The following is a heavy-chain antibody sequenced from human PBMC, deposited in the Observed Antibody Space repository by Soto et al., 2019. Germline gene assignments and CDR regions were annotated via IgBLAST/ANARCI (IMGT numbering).Heavy chain of an antibody. CDR3: AFLADSSGYYSAVDY. CDR2: ISGSGGST. Sequence: PGGSLRLSCAASGFTFSSYAMSWVRQAPGKGLEWVSAISGSGGSTYYADSVKGRFTISRDNSKNTLYLQMNSLRAEDTAVYYCAFLADSSGYYSAVDYWGQGSLFTVSS. V-gene: IGHV3-23*01. CDR1: GFTFSSYA. J-gene: IGHJ4*02. D-gene: IGHD3-22*01.